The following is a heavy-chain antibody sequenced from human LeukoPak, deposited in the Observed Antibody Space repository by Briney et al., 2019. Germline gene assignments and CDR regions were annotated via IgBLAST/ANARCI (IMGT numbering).Heavy chain of an antibody. CDR3: ARGLRRFGGGFDP. CDR1: GYTFTSYY. V-gene: IGHV1-46*01. J-gene: IGHJ5*02. CDR2: INPSGGST. D-gene: IGHD3-10*01. Sequence: ASVEVSCKASGYTFTSYYMHWVRQAPGQGLEWMGIINPSGGSTSYAQKFQGRVTMTRNTSISTAYMELSSLRSEDTAVYYCARGLRRFGGGFDPWGQGTLVTVSS.